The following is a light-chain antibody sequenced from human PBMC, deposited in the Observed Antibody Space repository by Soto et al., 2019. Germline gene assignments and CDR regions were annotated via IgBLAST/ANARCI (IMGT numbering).Light chain of an antibody. V-gene: IGKV1-5*01. CDR1: QSLSSW. J-gene: IGKJ2*01. CDR2: DAS. Sequence: DIQMTQSPSTLSASVGDRVTITCRASQSLSSWLAWYQQKPGKAPKLLIYDASSLESGVPSRFRGSGSGTEFTLTISSLQPDDFAAYYCQQYTSYPYTFGQGTKLEIK. CDR3: QQYTSYPYT.